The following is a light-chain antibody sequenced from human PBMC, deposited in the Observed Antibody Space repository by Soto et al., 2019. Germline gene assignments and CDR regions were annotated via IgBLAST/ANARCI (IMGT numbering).Light chain of an antibody. J-gene: IGLJ1*01. CDR2: GSI. V-gene: IGLV1-40*01. CDR3: QSYDSSLSGFYV. CDR1: SSNIGTGYD. Sequence: QSVLTQPPSVSGAPGQRVTISCTGSSSNIGTGYDVHWYQHLPGTAPKLLIYGSINRPSGVPDRFSGSKSGTSASLAITGLQAEDEADYYCQSYDSSLSGFYVFGIGTKLTVL.